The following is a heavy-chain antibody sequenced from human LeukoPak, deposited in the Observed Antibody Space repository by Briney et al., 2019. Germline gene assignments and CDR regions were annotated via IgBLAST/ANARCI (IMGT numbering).Heavy chain of an antibody. CDR1: GGSISPYY. D-gene: IGHD3-22*01. CDR3: ARHFTYYYDSSGYPRDAFDI. J-gene: IGHJ3*02. CDR2: IYYSGST. Sequence: SETLSLTCAVSGGSISPYYWSWIRQSPGKGLVWIGYIYYSGSTNCNPSLKSRVTISVDMSKNQFSLKLSSVTAADTALYYCARHFTYYYDSSGYPRDAFDIWGQGTMVTVSS. V-gene: IGHV4-59*08.